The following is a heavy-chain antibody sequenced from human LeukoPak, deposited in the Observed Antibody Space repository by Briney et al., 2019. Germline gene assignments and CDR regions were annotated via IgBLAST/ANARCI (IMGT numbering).Heavy chain of an antibody. CDR1: GFTFSDYY. Sequence: GGSLRLSCAASGFTFSDYYMSWIRQAPGKGLEWVSYISSTSSYTNYADSVKGRFTISRDNAKNSLHLQMNSLRAEDAAVYYCARSYGWLPGGMWGQGTLVTVSS. J-gene: IGHJ4*02. CDR3: ARSYGWLPGGM. D-gene: IGHD5-12*01. V-gene: IGHV3-11*03. CDR2: ISSTSSYT.